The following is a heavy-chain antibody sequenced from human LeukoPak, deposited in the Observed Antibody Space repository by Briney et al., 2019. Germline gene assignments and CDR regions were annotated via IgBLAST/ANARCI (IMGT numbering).Heavy chain of an antibody. V-gene: IGHV3-30-3*01. J-gene: IGHJ4*02. CDR1: GFSFSSYA. CDR2: ISYDESSK. Sequence: GGSLRLSCAASGFSFSSYAMHWVRQAPGKELDWVAVISYDESSKFYADSVRGRITISRDNSKNTLYVQMNSLRAEDTAVYYCAREPFWSGYYSNLHFDYWGQGTLVTVSS. CDR3: AREPFWSGYYSNLHFDY. D-gene: IGHD3-3*01.